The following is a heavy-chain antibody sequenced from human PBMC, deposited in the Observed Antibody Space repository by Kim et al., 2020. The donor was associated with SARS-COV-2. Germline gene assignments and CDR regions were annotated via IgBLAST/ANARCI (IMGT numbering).Heavy chain of an antibody. Sequence: YADSVRGRFTISRDNSKNTLYLQMNSLRAEDTAIYYCTRQSYTSAYYFDYWGQGTLVTVSS. CDR3: TRQSYTSAYYFDY. D-gene: IGHD5-18*01. V-gene: IGHV3-30*07. J-gene: IGHJ4*02.